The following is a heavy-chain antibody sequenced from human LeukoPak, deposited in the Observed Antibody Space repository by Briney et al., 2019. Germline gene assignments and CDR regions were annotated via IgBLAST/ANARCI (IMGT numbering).Heavy chain of an antibody. V-gene: IGHV1-69*05. CDR1: GGTFSSYA. D-gene: IGHD1-20*01. J-gene: IGHJ4*02. CDR2: IIPIFGTA. CDR3: ARGVLKVVYLFDY. Sequence: ASVKVSCKASGGTFSSYAISWVRQAPGQGLEWMGGIIPIFGTANYAQKFQGRVTITTDESTSTAYMELSSLRSEDTAVYYCARGVLKVVYLFDYWGQGTLVTVSS.